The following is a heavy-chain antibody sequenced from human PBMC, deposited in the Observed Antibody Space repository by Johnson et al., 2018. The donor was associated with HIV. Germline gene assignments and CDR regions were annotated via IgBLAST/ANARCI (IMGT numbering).Heavy chain of an antibody. Sequence: VQLVESGGGVVQPGRSLRLSCAASGFTVSSNYMTWVRQAPGKGLEWVSVIYSGGSTYYADSVKGRFTISRDNSKNTLYLQMNSLRAEDTAVYYCARDGYSSGWYGNDAFDIWGQGTMVTVSS. CDR2: IYSGGST. J-gene: IGHJ3*02. V-gene: IGHV3-66*01. D-gene: IGHD6-19*01. CDR1: GFTVSSNY. CDR3: ARDGYSSGWYGNDAFDI.